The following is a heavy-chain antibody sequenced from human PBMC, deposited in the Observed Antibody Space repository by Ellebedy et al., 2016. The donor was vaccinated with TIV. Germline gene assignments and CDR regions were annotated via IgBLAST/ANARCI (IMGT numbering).Heavy chain of an antibody. CDR3: AKDRFSSAWYGGYFDY. CDR2: ISGSGDSP. Sequence: GESLKISCAASGFTFSSYAMSWVRQAPGKGLEWVSAISGSGDSPHYADSVKGRFTISRDTSKNTLYLKMNSLRAEVTAVYYCAKDRFSSAWYGGYFDYWGQGTLVTVSS. D-gene: IGHD6-19*01. CDR1: GFTFSSYA. J-gene: IGHJ4*02. V-gene: IGHV3-23*01.